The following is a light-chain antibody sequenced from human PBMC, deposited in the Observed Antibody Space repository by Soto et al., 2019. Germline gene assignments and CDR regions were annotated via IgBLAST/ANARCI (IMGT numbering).Light chain of an antibody. CDR3: LSYTTRSTFV. J-gene: IGLJ1*01. Sequence: SALTQPPSVSGSPGQSITISCTGTGSDIGAYNSVSWYQQHPGKAPKLIVFQVSFRPSAVSDRFSGSKSDNTASLTISGLQTEDEADYYCLSYTTRSTFVLGTGTKVTVL. V-gene: IGLV2-14*01. CDR2: QVS. CDR1: GSDIGAYNS.